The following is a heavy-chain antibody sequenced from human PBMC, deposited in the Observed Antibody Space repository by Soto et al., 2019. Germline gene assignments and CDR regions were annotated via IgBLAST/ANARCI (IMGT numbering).Heavy chain of an antibody. V-gene: IGHV4-34*01. CDR2: INHSGRT. CDR1: GGSFSGYY. Sequence: PSETLSLTCAVYGGSFSGYYWNWIRQSPGKGLEWIGEINHSGRTNYNASLQSRVTISVDTSKNQFSLKLSSVTAADTAVYYCARGQGQYDFWSGYSPPKYYYMEVWGEGTTVTVS. D-gene: IGHD3-3*01. J-gene: IGHJ6*03. CDR3: ARGQGQYDFWSGYSPPKYYYMEV.